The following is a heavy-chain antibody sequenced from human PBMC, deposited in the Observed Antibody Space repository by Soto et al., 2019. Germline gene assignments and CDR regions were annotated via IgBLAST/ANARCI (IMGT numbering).Heavy chain of an antibody. CDR3: ARDSGVVAPTFDY. J-gene: IGHJ4*02. CDR1: GFTFSNYG. V-gene: IGHV3-33*01. CDR2: IWYDGSKT. Sequence: GGSLRLYCAASGFTFSNYGIHWVRQAPGKGQEWVAVIWYDGSKTYYADSVKGRFTISRDDSKNTLFLQMKSLRAVYMAVYYCARDSGVVAPTFDYWGQGTRVTVSS. D-gene: IGHD5-12*01.